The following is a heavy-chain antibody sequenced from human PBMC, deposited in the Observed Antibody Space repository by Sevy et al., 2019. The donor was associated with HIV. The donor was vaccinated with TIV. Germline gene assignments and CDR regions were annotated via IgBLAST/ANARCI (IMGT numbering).Heavy chain of an antibody. J-gene: IGHJ4*02. CDR2: INTSGST. Sequence: SENLSLTCTVSGDSFSSYFWAWIRQPAGKGLEWVGRINTSGSTNYNPSLKSRVTMSVDTSKNQSSLKVTYLTAADTAIYFCARAIWVTGTNGFSKSYYFDYWGQGSLVTVSS. V-gene: IGHV4-4*07. CDR3: ARAIWVTGTNGFSKSYYFDY. D-gene: IGHD1-20*01. CDR1: GDSFSSYF.